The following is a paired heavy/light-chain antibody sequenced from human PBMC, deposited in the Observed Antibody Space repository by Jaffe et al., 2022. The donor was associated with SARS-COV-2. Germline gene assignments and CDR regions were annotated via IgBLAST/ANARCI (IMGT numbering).Light chain of an antibody. J-gene: IGKJ4*01. V-gene: IGKV4-1*01. CDR2: WAS. CDR3: QQCYTTPLT. Sequence: DIVMTQSPDSLAVSLGERATINCKSSQSLLYSSDNKNYLAWYQQKPGLPPKLLLYWASTRESGVPDRFSGSGSGTDFTLTISSLQAEDVAVYYCQQCYTTPLTFGGGTKVEI. CDR1: QSLLYSSDNKNY.
Heavy chain of an antibody. D-gene: IGHD2-8*02. J-gene: IGHJ4*02. CDR3: ARQSGSTWWDPFDY. V-gene: IGHV3-7*03. CDR2: IKQDGSEK. Sequence: EVQLVESGGGLVQPGGSLRLSCAASGFTFSAYWMSWVRQAPGKGLECVANIKQDGSEKYYVDSVKGRFTISRDNARNSLYLQMNGLRAEDTALYYCARQSGSTWWDPFDYWGQGTLLAVSS. CDR1: GFTFSAYW.